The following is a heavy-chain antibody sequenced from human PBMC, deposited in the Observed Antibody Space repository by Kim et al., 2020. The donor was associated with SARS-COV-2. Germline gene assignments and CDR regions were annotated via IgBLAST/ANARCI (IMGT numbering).Heavy chain of an antibody. CDR1: GYTFTSYG. CDR2: ISAYNGNT. V-gene: IGHV1-18*01. J-gene: IGHJ4*02. CDR3: AREGGITIFGVVIQPGGYFDY. Sequence: ASVKVSCQASGYTFTSYGISWVRQAPGQGLEWMGWISAYNGNTNYAQKLQGRVTMTTDTSTSTAYMELRSLRSDDTAVYYCAREGGITIFGVVIQPGGYFDYWGQGTLVTVSS. D-gene: IGHD3-3*01.